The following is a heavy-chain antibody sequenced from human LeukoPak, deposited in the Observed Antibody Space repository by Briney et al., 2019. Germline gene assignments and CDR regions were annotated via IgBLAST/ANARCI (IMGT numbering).Heavy chain of an antibody. D-gene: IGHD3-3*01. CDR3: ARGPRNYDFWSGYFGSKWFDP. V-gene: IGHV4-34*01. J-gene: IGHJ5*02. CDR1: GGSFSGYY. Sequence: SETLSLTCAVYGGSFSGYYWSWIRQPPGKGLEWIGEINHSGSTNYNPSLKSRVTISVDTSKNQFSLKLSSVTAADTAVYDCARGPRNYDFWSGYFGSKWFDPWGQGTLVTVSS. CDR2: INHSGST.